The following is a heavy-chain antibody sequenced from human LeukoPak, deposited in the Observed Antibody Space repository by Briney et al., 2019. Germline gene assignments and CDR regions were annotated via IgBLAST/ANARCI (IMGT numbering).Heavy chain of an antibody. D-gene: IGHD6-13*01. J-gene: IGHJ5*02. CDR3: AKGYSSSWYSNWFDP. Sequence: GGSLRLSCAASGFTFSSYAMSWVRQAPGKGLEWVSAISDSGGSTYYADSVKGRFTISRDNSKNTLYLQMNSLRAEDTAVYHCAKGYSSSWYSNWFDPWGQGTLVTVSS. CDR1: GFTFSSYA. CDR2: ISDSGGST. V-gene: IGHV3-23*01.